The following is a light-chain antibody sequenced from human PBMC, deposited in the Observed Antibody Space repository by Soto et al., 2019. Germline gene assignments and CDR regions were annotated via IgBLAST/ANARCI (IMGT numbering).Light chain of an antibody. J-gene: IGLJ2*01. CDR3: QAWDSSTVV. V-gene: IGLV3-1*01. Sequence: SYELTQPPSVSGSPGQTASITCSGDKLGDKYACWYQQKPGQSPVLVIYQDSKRPSGIPERFSGSNSGNTATLTISGTQAMDEADYYCQAWDSSTVVFGGGTKHRP. CDR2: QDS. CDR1: KLGDKY.